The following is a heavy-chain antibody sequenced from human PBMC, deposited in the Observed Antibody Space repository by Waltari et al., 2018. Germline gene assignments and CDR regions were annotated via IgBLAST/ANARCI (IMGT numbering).Heavy chain of an antibody. D-gene: IGHD3-9*01. Sequence: QVQLQESGPGLVKPSQTLSLTRTVSGGSITSGDYYWSWFRQPPGTGLGWIGYIYYRGSTYSNPSLKSRVTISVDTPKNQFSLKLSSVTAADTAVYYCASIYYDILTGYYPLDYWGQGTLVTVSS. J-gene: IGHJ4*02. CDR2: IYYRGST. CDR1: GGSITSGDYY. CDR3: ASIYYDILTGYYPLDY. V-gene: IGHV4-30-4*08.